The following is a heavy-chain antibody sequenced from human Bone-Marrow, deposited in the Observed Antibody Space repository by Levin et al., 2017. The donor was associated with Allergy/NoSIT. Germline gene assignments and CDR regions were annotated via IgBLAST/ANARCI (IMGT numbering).Heavy chain of an antibody. D-gene: IGHD2-2*01. CDR1: GYTFIGYG. CDR3: AKGGRRPGPSWFEP. Sequence: ASVKVSCKASGYTFIGYGINWVRQGPGQGLEWMGWISAYNGNTKSSQKFQGRVTMTTDTSTSTAFMELRSLTSDDTAVYYCAKGGRRPGPSWFEPWGQGTLVTGSS. CDR2: ISAYNGNT. J-gene: IGHJ5*02. V-gene: IGHV1-18*01.